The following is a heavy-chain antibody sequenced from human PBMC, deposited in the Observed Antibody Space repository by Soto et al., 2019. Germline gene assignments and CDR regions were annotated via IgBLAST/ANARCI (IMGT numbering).Heavy chain of an antibody. CDR3: AKDHGSSWYVDYYYGMDV. J-gene: IGHJ6*02. V-gene: IGHV3-30*18. Sequence: PGGPLRLSCAASGFTFSSYGMHWVRQAPGKGLEWVAVISYDGSNKYYADSVKGRFTISRDNSKNTLYLQMNSLRAEDTAVYYCAKDHGSSWYVDYYYGMDVWGQGTTVTVSS. CDR2: ISYDGSNK. D-gene: IGHD6-13*01. CDR1: GFTFSSYG.